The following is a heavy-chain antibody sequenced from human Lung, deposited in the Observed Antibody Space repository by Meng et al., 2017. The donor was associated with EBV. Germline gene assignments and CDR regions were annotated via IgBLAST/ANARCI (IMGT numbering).Heavy chain of an antibody. J-gene: IGHJ4*02. CDR3: ARDPSNTSGWYAYSDY. Sequence: VPLVEYGAGVKKPGASVNVSWKASGGNFSNYAGNWVRQAPGQGLEWMGGIIPMFGTAKYAQKFQARVTITADESTSTAYMELTSLISEDTAVYYCARDPSNTSGWYAYSDYWGQGTLVTVSS. CDR1: GGNFSNYA. CDR2: IIPMFGTA. V-gene: IGHV1-69*01. D-gene: IGHD6-19*01.